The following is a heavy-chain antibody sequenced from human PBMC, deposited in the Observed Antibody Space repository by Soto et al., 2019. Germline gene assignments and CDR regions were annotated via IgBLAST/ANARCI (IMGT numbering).Heavy chain of an antibody. Sequence: SVKVSCKASGGTFSSYAISWVRQAPGQGLEWMGGIIPIFGTANYAQKFQGRVTITADESTSTAYMELSSLRSEDTAVYYYARGRDTYYAIPAGYFDYWGQGTLVTVSS. CDR2: IIPIFGTA. CDR1: GGTFSSYA. CDR3: ARGRDTYYAIPAGYFDY. J-gene: IGHJ4*02. V-gene: IGHV1-69*13. D-gene: IGHD3-9*01.